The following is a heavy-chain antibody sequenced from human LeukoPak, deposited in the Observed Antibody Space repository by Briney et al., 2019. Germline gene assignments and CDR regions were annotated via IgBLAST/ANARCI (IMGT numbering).Heavy chain of an antibody. J-gene: IGHJ3*02. CDR3: ITDLGSGRRNDAFDI. CDR2: VKSKTDGETT. Sequence: GGSLRLSCAAPGFTFSNAWMNWVRQAPGKGLEWVGRVKSKTDGETTDYAAPVKGRFTISRDDSKNTLYLQMNNLKIEDTAVYYCITDLGSGRRNDAFDIWGQGTMVTVSS. D-gene: IGHD3-10*01. CDR1: GFTFSNAW. V-gene: IGHV3-15*07.